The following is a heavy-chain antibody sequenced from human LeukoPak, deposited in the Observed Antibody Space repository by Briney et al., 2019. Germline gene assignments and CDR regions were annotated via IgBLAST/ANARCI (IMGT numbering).Heavy chain of an antibody. CDR1: GFTFSSYA. CDR2: ISGSGGST. CDR3: ARTDDFWSGFSGEFDY. V-gene: IGHV3-23*01. D-gene: IGHD3-3*01. Sequence: GSLLLSCAASGFTFSSYAMSWVRQAPGKGLEWVSAISGSGGSTYYADSVKGRFTISRDNSKNTLYLQMNSLRAEDTAVYYCARTDDFWSGFSGEFDYWGQGTLVTVSS. J-gene: IGHJ4*02.